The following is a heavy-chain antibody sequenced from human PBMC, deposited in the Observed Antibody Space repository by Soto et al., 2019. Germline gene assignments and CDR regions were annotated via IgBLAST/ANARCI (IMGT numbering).Heavy chain of an antibody. D-gene: IGHD2-15*01. CDR2: ISYDGSNK. Sequence: QVQLVESGGGVVQPGRSLRLSCAASGFTFSSYGMHWVRQAPGKGLEWVAVISYDGSNKYYADSVKGRFTISRDNSKNTLYLQMNSLRAEDTAVYYCAKDTLPYIVVVVAATPYFDYWGQGTLVTVSS. CDR1: GFTFSSYG. V-gene: IGHV3-30*18. J-gene: IGHJ4*02. CDR3: AKDTLPYIVVVVAATPYFDY.